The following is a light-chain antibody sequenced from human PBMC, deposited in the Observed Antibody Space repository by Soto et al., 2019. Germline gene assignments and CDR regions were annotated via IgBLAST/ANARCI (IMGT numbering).Light chain of an antibody. CDR3: QQSGSSPIT. CDR1: QGVSRK. J-gene: IGKJ5*01. Sequence: DIVMTQSPATLSLAPGERVTFSCRASQGVSRKLAWYQHKPGQAPRLLIYDASTRATGIPDRFSGSGSGTEFTLTISRLEPEDFEVYYCQQSGSSPITFGQGTRLEIK. V-gene: IGKV3-20*01. CDR2: DAS.